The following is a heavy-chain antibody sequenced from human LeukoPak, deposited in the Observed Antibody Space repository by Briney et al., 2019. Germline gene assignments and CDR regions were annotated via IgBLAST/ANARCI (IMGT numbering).Heavy chain of an antibody. CDR3: ARGNFPFDY. CDR1: GGSFSGYY. J-gene: IGHJ4*02. CDR2: INHSGST. V-gene: IGHV4-34*01. Sequence: SETLSLTCAVYGGSFSGYYWSWIRQPPEKGLEWIGEINHSGSTNYNPSLKSRVTISVDTSKSQFSLKLRSMTAADTAVYYCARGNFPFDYWGQGTLVTVSS. D-gene: IGHD2/OR15-2a*01.